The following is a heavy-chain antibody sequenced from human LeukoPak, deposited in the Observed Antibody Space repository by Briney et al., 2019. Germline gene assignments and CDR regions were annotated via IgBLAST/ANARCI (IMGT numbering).Heavy chain of an antibody. Sequence: GGSLRLSCAASGFTLSSYWMHWVRHAPGKGLVWVSGINSDGSSTSYADSVKGRFTVSRDNAKNRLYLQMDSLRVEDTAVYFCTRDESITMIVVEDEYFQHWGQGTLVTVSS. CDR2: INSDGSST. V-gene: IGHV3-74*01. CDR3: TRDESITMIVVEDEYFQH. CDR1: GFTLSSYW. J-gene: IGHJ1*01. D-gene: IGHD3-22*01.